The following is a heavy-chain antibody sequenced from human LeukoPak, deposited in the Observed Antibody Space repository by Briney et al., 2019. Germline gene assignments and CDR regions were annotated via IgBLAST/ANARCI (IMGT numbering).Heavy chain of an antibody. CDR3: AKVRYCSGVNCYPDDN. D-gene: IGHD2-15*01. J-gene: IGHJ4*02. V-gene: IGHV3-30*02. CDR2: IRYDGNNK. Sequence: GGSLRLSCAASGFTFSDYSMHWVRQAPGKGLNWVAFIRYDGNNKYYADSVKGRFTISRDNSKNMLYLEMNSLSTEDMAVYYCAKVRYCSGVNCYPDDNWGQGTLVTVSS. CDR1: GFTFSDYS.